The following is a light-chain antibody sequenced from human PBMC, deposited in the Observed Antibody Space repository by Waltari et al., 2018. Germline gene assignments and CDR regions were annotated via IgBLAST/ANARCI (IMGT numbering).Light chain of an antibody. Sequence: EIVLTQSPTTLSLSPGERATLSCRASQSVSSYLAWYQQKPGQAPRLLIYDASNRATGIPARFSGSGSGTDFTLTISSLEPEDFAVYYCQQRSNWPPKLTFGGGTKVEIK. CDR2: DAS. V-gene: IGKV3-11*01. CDR3: QQRSNWPPKLT. CDR1: QSVSSY. J-gene: IGKJ4*01.